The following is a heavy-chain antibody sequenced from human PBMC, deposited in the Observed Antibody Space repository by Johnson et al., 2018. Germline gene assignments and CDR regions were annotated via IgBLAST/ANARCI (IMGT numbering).Heavy chain of an antibody. CDR3: ARECRSGSSTSCYHAFDI. J-gene: IGHJ3*02. Sequence: VQLVESGEGLVQPGGSLRLSCAASGFTFSSYAMHWVRQAPGKGLVWVSRINSDGSSTSYADSVKGRFTLSRDNSKNTLYLQMNTLRAGDTGVYYCARECRSGSSTSCYHAFDIWGQGTMVTVSS. CDR1: GFTFSSYA. CDR2: INSDGSST. D-gene: IGHD2-2*01. V-gene: IGHV3-74*01.